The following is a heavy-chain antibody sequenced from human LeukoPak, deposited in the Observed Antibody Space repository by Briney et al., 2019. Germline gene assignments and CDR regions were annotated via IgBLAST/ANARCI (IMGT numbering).Heavy chain of an antibody. Sequence: QPARSLRLSCAASGFTFSNFGMHWVRQAPGKGLEWVAVVAHDGSISYFADSAKGRFTISRDNSKNTLYLQMNKLRVEDTAVYYCAREPVPFRSGWYWIHWGQGSLVTVSS. D-gene: IGHD6-19*01. V-gene: IGHV3-30*03. CDR2: VAHDGSIS. J-gene: IGHJ4*02. CDR1: GFTFSNFG. CDR3: AREPVPFRSGWYWIH.